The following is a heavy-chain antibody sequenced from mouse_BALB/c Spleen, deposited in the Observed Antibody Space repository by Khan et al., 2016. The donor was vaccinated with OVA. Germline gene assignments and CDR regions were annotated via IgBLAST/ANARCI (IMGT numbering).Heavy chain of an antibody. CDR1: GFSLTSYG. CDR3: AKDRGDYAVDH. Sequence: QVQLKQSGPGLVAPSQSLSITCTVSGFSLTSYGVSWVRQPPGKGLEWLGVIWGDGNTNFHSALRSRLSISKDNSKSQVFLKLNSLQTDDTATYYCAKDRGDYAVDHWGQGTSVTVSA. V-gene: IGHV2-3*01. CDR2: IWGDGNT. J-gene: IGHJ4*01.